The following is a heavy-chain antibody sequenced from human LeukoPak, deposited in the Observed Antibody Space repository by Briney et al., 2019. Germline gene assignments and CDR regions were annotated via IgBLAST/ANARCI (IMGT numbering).Heavy chain of an antibody. CDR3: ARDIPSSSWPMYCFDY. J-gene: IGHJ4*02. CDR2: IIPILGIA. V-gene: IGHV1-69*04. CDR1: GGTFSSYA. Sequence: SVKVSCKASGGTFSSYAISWVRQAPGQGFEWMGRIIPILGIANYAQKFQGRVTITADKSTSTAYMELSSLRSEDTAVYYCARDIPSSSWPMYCFDYWGQGTLVTVSS. D-gene: IGHD6-13*01.